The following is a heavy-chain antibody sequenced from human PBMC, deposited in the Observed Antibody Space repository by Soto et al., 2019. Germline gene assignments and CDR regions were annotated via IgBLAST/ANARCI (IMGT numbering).Heavy chain of an antibody. CDR1: GGSVSSGSYY. J-gene: IGHJ5*02. D-gene: IGHD3-9*01. V-gene: IGHV4-39*01. CDR2: IYYSGST. CDR3: ARPGTSNYDDILTGMTFDL. Sequence: PSETLSLTCTVSGGSVSSGSYYWSWIRQPPGKGLEWIGSIYYSGSTYYNPSLKSRVTISVDTSKNQFSLKLSSVTAADTAVYYCARPGTSNYDDILTGMTFDLWAQGTLVTVSS.